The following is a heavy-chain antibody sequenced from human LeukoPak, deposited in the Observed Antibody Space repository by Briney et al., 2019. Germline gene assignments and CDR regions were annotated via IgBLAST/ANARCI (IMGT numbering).Heavy chain of an antibody. V-gene: IGHV3-11*01. CDR2: ISSSGSTI. CDR1: GFTFSDYY. D-gene: IGHD6-19*01. Sequence: GGSLRLSCAASGFTFSDYYMSWIRQAPGKGLEWVSYISSSGSTIYYADSVKGRFTISRDNAKNSLYLQMNSLRAEDTAVYYCARDPPSYSSGLYGMDVWGQGTTVTVSS. CDR3: ARDPPSYSSGLYGMDV. J-gene: IGHJ6*02.